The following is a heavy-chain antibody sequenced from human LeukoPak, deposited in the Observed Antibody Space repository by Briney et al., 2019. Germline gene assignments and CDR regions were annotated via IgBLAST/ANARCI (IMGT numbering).Heavy chain of an antibody. J-gene: IGHJ6*03. CDR3: ARALAWGGSSYSYYYMDV. Sequence: GASVKVSSKSSVYTFIEYDINWVRQAPGQGLEWMGWINPNSGNAGYAQKFQGRVTMTRNTSISTAYMELSSLRSEDTAVYYCARALAWGGSSYSYYYMDVWDQGTTVTVSS. CDR2: INPNSGNA. D-gene: IGHD1-26*01. CDR1: VYTFIEYD. V-gene: IGHV1-8*01.